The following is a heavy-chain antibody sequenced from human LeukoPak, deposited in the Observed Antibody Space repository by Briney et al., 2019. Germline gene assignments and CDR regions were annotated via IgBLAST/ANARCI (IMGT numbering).Heavy chain of an antibody. V-gene: IGHV3-21*01. CDR1: GFTFSSYS. Sequence: TGGSLRLSCAASGFTFSSYSMNWVRQAPGKGLEWVSSISTSSSYIYYADSLKGRFTISRDNAKNSLYLQVNSLRAEDTAVYYCARDEPIGVFDIWGQGTMVTVSS. CDR2: ISTSSSYI. CDR3: ARDEPIGVFDI. J-gene: IGHJ3*02. D-gene: IGHD1-14*01.